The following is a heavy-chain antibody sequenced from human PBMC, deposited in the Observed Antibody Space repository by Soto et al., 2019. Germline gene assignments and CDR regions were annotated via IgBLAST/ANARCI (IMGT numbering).Heavy chain of an antibody. CDR3: ASGRSSTSCPFDY. Sequence: GGSLRLSCAASGFTFSSYSMNWVRQAPGKGLEWVSSISSSSSYIYYADSVKGRFTISRDNAKNSLYLQMTSLRAEDTAVYYCASGRSSTSCPFDYWGQGTLVTVSS. D-gene: IGHD2-2*01. CDR2: ISSSSSYI. CDR1: GFTFSSYS. J-gene: IGHJ4*02. V-gene: IGHV3-21*01.